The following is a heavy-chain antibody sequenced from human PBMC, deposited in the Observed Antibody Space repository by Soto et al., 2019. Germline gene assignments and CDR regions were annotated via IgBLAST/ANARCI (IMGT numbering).Heavy chain of an antibody. V-gene: IGHV3-33*01. CDR1: GFTFSSYG. CDR3: ARTHDIAPYYFDY. J-gene: IGHJ4*02. CDR2: IWYDGTNK. Sequence: QVQLVESGGGVVQPGRSLRLSCAASGFTFSSYGMHWVRQAPGKGLEWVAVIWYDGTNKYYADSVKGRFTISRDNSKNTLYLQMNSPRAEDTAVYYCARTHDIAPYYFDYWGQGSLVTVSS. D-gene: IGHD3-9*01.